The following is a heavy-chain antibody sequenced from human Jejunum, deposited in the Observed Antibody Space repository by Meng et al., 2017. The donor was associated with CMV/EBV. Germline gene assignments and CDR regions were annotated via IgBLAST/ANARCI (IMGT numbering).Heavy chain of an antibody. V-gene: IGHV4-4*07. D-gene: IGHD3-16*01. Sequence: QVPAEGGGPGWVEPAETPSHACTVSGGSFTTYYWSWIRQRAGKGLEWIGRIITSGSTNYNPSLRSRVIMSVDTSKNQFFLKLRSVTAADTAVYFCAKGYGNSFEYWGQGSLVTVSS. CDR2: IITSGST. J-gene: IGHJ4*02. CDR1: GGSFTTYY. CDR3: AKGYGNSFEY.